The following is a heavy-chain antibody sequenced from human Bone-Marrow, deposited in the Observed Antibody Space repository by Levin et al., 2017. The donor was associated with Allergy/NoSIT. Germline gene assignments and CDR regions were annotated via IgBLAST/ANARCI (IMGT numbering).Heavy chain of an antibody. D-gene: IGHD1-20*01. Sequence: PGGSLRLSCAASGFTFSSYAMHWVRQAPGKGPEWVAVILYDGSNEYYAESVKGRFSISRDNSRNTLYLQMNSLTRGDTAVYYCARNNWNDPRHYFYGMDVWGQGTTVIVSS. V-gene: IGHV3-30*03. CDR1: GFTFSSYA. J-gene: IGHJ6*02. CDR3: ARNNWNDPRHYFYGMDV. CDR2: ILYDGSNE.